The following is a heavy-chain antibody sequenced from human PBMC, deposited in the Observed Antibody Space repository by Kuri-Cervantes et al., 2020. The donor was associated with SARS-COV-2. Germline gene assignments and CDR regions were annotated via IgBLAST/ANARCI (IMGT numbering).Heavy chain of an antibody. CDR1: GFTFDDYG. J-gene: IGHJ5*02. V-gene: IGHV3-21*01. Sequence: LSLTCAASGFTFDDYGMNWVRQAPGKGLEWVSSISSSSSYIYYADSVKGRFTISRDNAKNSLYLQMNSLRAEDTAVYYCARELGLTTVNWFDPWGQGTLVTVSS. CDR3: ARELGLTTVNWFDP. CDR2: ISSSSSYI. D-gene: IGHD4-17*01.